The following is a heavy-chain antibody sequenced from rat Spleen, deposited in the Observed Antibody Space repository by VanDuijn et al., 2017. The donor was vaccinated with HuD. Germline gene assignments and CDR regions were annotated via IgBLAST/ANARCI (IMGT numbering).Heavy chain of an antibody. CDR3: VRNNNYFDY. CDR2: MKYEGDT. Sequence: QVQLKESGPGLVQPSQTLSLTCTVSGFSLMDYSVHWVRQPPGKGLEWMGRMKYEGDTYYNSLLKSRLSISRDTSKSQVFLKMNSLQTEDTATYYCVRNNNYFDYWGQGVMVTVSS. J-gene: IGHJ2*01. D-gene: IGHD1-5*01. CDR1: GFSLMDYS. V-gene: IGHV2S30*01.